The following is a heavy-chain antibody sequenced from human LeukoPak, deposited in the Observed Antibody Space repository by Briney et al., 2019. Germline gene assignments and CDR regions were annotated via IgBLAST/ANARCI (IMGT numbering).Heavy chain of an antibody. Sequence: QPGGSLRLSCAASGFTFSSYAMHWVRQAPGKGLEWVAVISYDGSNKYYADSVKGRFTISRDNSKNTLYLQMNSLRAEDTAVYYCAIPPGIAAALFDYWGQGTLVTVSS. V-gene: IGHV3-30*04. CDR3: AIPPGIAAALFDY. CDR1: GFTFSSYA. CDR2: ISYDGSNK. J-gene: IGHJ4*02. D-gene: IGHD6-13*01.